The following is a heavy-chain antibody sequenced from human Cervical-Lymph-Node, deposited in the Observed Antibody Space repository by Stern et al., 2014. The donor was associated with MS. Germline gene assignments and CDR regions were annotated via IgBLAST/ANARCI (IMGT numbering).Heavy chain of an antibody. J-gene: IGHJ3*02. Sequence: QVQLMQSGSELKKPGASVKVACMASGYTFTSYGMNWVRQAPGQGLEWMGWINTDTANPTFAQGFTGRFVFSLDASVSTAYLHISSLMAEDTAVYYCARVEACYSSSYDHAFDIWGQGTMVTVSS. CDR1: GYTFTSYG. V-gene: IGHV7-4-1*02. D-gene: IGHD6-13*01. CDR2: INTDTANP. CDR3: ARVEACYSSSYDHAFDI.